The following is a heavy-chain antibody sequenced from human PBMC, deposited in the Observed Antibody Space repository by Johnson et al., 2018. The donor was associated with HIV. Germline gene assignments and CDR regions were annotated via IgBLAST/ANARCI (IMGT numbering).Heavy chain of an antibody. V-gene: IGHV3-7*05. Sequence: VQLVESGGGLVQPGGSLRLSCAASGFTHSAYWMTWVRQAPGKGLEWVANIKKDGSEKNYLDSVKGRFTISRDNAKNSLYLQMNSLRVEDTAVYYCVRTLKYCSSTTCSDAFDIWGQGTMVTVSS. CDR2: IKKDGSEK. J-gene: IGHJ3*02. CDR1: GFTHSAYW. CDR3: VRTLKYCSSTTCSDAFDI. D-gene: IGHD2-2*01.